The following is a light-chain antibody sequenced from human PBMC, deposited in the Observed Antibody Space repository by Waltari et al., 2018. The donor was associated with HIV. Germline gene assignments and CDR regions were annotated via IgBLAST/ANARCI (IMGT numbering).Light chain of an antibody. CDR3: AAWDDSLNGREV. V-gene: IGLV1-44*01. CDR1: TSNIGSNY. J-gene: IGLJ2*01. CDR2: SDN. Sequence: QSVLTHPPSASGTPGQRVTISCSGTTSNIGSNYVNWYQQFPGTAPKLLIYSDNQRPSGVPDRISGSKSGTSASLAISGLQVEDEAEYYCAAWDDSLNGREVFGGGTKLTVL.